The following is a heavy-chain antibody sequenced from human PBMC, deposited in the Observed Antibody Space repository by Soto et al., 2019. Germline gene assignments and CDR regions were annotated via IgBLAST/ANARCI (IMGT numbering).Heavy chain of an antibody. V-gene: IGHV4-39*01. D-gene: IGHD3-16*01. J-gene: IGHJ4*02. CDR3: ALCVHDYIWGSLNLQGCYFDY. Sequence: QLQLQESGPGLVKHSETLSLTCTVSGGSISSSSYYWGWIRQPPGKGLEWLGSIYYSGSTYYNPSLKSRVTISVDTSKNQFSLKLSSVTAADTAVYYCALCVHDYIWGSLNLQGCYFDYWGQGTLVTVSS. CDR1: GGSISSSSYY. CDR2: IYYSGST.